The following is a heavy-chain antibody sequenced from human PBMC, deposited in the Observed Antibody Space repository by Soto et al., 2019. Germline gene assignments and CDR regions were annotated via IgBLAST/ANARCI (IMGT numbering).Heavy chain of an antibody. CDR2: ISSSSSTI. D-gene: IGHD6-6*01. J-gene: IGHJ6*02. Sequence: SCAATGFTFSSDRMNWVRQAPGQGLEWVSYISSSSSTIYYADSVKGRFTISRDNAKNSLYLQMNSLRDEDTAVYYCARDMAAQNPQYYYYGMDVWGQGTTVTVAS. CDR1: GFTFSSDR. CDR3: ARDMAAQNPQYYYYGMDV. V-gene: IGHV3-48*02.